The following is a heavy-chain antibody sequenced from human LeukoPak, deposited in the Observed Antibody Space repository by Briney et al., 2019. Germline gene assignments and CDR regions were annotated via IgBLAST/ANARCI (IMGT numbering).Heavy chain of an antibody. D-gene: IGHD7-27*01. CDR2: ISAYNGNT. CDR3: AKGGTGVPFDY. J-gene: IGHJ4*02. CDR1: GYTFTNYG. V-gene: IGHV1-18*01. Sequence: ASVKVSCKTSGYTFTNYGISWVRQAPGQGLEWMGWISAYNGNTNYVQKFQGRVTMTTDTSTSTVYMELSSLRSDDTAVYYCAKGGTGVPFDYWGQGTLVTVSS.